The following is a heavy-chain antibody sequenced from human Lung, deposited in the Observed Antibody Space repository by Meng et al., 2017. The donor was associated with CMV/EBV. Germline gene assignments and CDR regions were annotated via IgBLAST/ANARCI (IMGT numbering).Heavy chain of an antibody. V-gene: IGHV1-18*01. D-gene: IGHD3-10*01. J-gene: IGHJ4*02. CDR2: SSTRYGQT. CDR3: ARESERFGELFDY. CDR1: GYSFSTFG. Sequence: QPQLVQSGAEVEKPGAAVKVSCKASGYSFSTFGISWVRQVPGQRLEWVGWSSTRYGQTRYAQNLQGRVILSTDTSTNTAYMTLRDLTFDDTAVYFCARESERFGELFDYWGQGTLVTVS.